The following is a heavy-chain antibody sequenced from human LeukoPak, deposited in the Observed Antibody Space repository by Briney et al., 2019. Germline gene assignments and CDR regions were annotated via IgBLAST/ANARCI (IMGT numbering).Heavy chain of an antibody. CDR2: ISAYNGDT. CDR3: ARRSGWYHYYGMDV. CDR1: GYTFVSHG. Sequence: ASVKVSCKAAGYTFVSHGISWVRLAPGQGLEWMGWISAYNGDTKYAQKFQARVTMTTDTSTSTAYMELRTLRSEDTAVYYCARRSGWYHYYGMDVWGQGTTVTVSS. J-gene: IGHJ6*02. V-gene: IGHV1-18*01. D-gene: IGHD6-19*01.